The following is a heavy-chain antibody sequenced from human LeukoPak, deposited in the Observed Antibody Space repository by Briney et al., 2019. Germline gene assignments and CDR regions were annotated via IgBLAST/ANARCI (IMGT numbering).Heavy chain of an antibody. D-gene: IGHD6-13*01. Sequence: ASVKVSCKTSGYTFTDFYIHWVRQAPGQGLEWMGWINPNSGGTNYAQKFQGRVTMTRDTSISTAFMELSRLRSDDTAVFFCARDSVAAAGTSDYWGQGTLVTVSS. J-gene: IGHJ4*02. CDR1: GYTFTDFY. CDR2: INPNSGGT. V-gene: IGHV1-2*02. CDR3: ARDSVAAAGTSDY.